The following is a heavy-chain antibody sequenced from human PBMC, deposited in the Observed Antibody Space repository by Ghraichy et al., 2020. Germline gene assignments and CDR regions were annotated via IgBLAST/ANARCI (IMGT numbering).Heavy chain of an antibody. CDR1: GGSVNTDRYY. Sequence: SETLSLTCAVSGGSVNTDRYYWSWIRQSPGKGLEWIGYIFYNGSSKSNPSLKSRLSMSIDTSKNQFSLRLSSVIAADTAIYYCSRDNGGQDYWGQGTLVIVSS. CDR2: IFYNGSS. J-gene: IGHJ4*02. V-gene: IGHV4-61*01. D-gene: IGHD2-8*01. CDR3: SRDNGGQDY.